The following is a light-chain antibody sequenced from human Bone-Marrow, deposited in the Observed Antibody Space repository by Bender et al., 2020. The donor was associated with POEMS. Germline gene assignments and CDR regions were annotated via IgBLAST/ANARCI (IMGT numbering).Light chain of an antibody. V-gene: IGLV1-44*01. CDR3: VAWDDTLNGWV. CDR1: SFNIGRYA. CDR2: GDN. J-gene: IGLJ2*01. Sequence: QPVLTQPPSASGTPGQRVTISCSGSSFNIGRYAVNWYQQLPGMAPKLLIFGDNQRPSGVPDRFSGSMSGTSASLAISGLHSEDEADYYCVAWDDTLNGWVFGGGTKLTVL.